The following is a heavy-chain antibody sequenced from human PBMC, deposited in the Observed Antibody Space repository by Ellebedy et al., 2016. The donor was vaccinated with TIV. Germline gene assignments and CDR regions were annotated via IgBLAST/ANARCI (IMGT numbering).Heavy chain of an antibody. D-gene: IGHD2-15*01. CDR3: AKDTGRWSFDN. CDR1: GYTFTDYY. CDR2: INPNGGGT. V-gene: IGHV1-46*04. Sequence: AASVKVSCKASGYTFTDYYIHWVRQAPGQGLEWMGIINPNGGGTSYTQKLQGRVTMTGDTSTSTVYMELTSLRSEDTAVYYCAKDTGRWSFDNWGQGTLVTVSS. J-gene: IGHJ4*02.